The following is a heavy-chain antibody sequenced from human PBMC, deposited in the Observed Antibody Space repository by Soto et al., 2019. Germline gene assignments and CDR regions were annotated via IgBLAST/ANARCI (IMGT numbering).Heavy chain of an antibody. CDR1: GGTFSSYG. CDR3: ASRERVDAFDV. CDR2: IVPIFGSI. J-gene: IGHJ3*01. Sequence: QVQLVQSGAEVKKPGSSVKVSCKASGGTFSSYGITWVQQAPGQGLEWMGGIVPIFGSINLAQKFRGRLTITPDKSTSTVYMELSSLTSEDTAVYYCASRERVDAFDVWGQGTMVTVSS. D-gene: IGHD1-26*01. V-gene: IGHV1-69*06.